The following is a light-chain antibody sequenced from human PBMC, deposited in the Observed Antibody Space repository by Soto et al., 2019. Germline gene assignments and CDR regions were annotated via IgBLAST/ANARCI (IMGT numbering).Light chain of an antibody. CDR3: HQRINWPRT. CDR2: DAS. V-gene: IGKV3-11*01. Sequence: DIVLTQSPATLSLSPGERATLSCRASQSVSSYLAWYQQKPGQAPRLLIYDASNRATGIPATFSGSGSGTAFTLTISSLAPEASALYYCHQRINWPRTFGQGTKLESK. J-gene: IGKJ2*01. CDR1: QSVSSY.